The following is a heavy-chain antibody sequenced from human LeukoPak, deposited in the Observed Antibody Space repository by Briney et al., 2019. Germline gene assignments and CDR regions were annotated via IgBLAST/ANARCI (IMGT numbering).Heavy chain of an antibody. CDR3: GRIDYATFDC. CDR1: VGSINSYY. Sequence: PSETLSLTCTVSVGSINSYYWSWIRQPPGRGLEWIGDIYYSGSTIYNPSPKSRVTISVDTSKNQFSLNLRSVTAADTAVYYCGRIDYATFDCWGPGTLVTVSS. CDR2: IYYSGST. V-gene: IGHV4-59*01. D-gene: IGHD3-16*01. J-gene: IGHJ4*02.